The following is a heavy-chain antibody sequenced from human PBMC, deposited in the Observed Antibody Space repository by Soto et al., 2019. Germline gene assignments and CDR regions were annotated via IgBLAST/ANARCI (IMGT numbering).Heavy chain of an antibody. CDR2: ISAHNGDT. D-gene: IGHD3-22*01. CDR3: ARAFFYQGSDSRGYSFDAFDF. CDR1: GYSFATYG. J-gene: IGHJ3*01. V-gene: IGHV1-18*04. Sequence: ASVKVSCKASGYSFATYGFSWVRQAPGQGLECVGWISAHNGDTHYSQKFQGRVTLTTDTSTNTGYMELRSLTSDDTAVYFCARAFFYQGSDSRGYSFDAFDFWGPGTLVTVSS.